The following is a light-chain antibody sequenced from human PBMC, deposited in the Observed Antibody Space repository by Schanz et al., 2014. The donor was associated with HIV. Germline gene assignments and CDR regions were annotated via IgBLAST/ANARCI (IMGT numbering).Light chain of an antibody. Sequence: QSVLTQPPSASGTPEQRVTISCSGSSSSIKTNTVNWFQQLPGTAPKLLIYSDNQRPSRVPDRFFGSKSGTSASLAISGLQSEDEADYYCAAWDDNLDGWVFGGGTKLTVL. CDR2: SDN. V-gene: IGLV1-44*01. CDR1: SSSIKTNT. CDR3: AAWDDNLDGWV. J-gene: IGLJ3*02.